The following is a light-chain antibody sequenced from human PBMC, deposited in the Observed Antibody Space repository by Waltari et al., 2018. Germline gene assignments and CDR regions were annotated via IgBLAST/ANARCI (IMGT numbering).Light chain of an antibody. CDR3: SSYTSIKTPYVV. J-gene: IGLJ2*01. CDR1: TRAVGRFTY. Sequence: QSALTQPASVSGSPGQSITISCTGTTRAVGRFTYVSWYQCHPGKAPDLIIYEVTNRPSGVSDRFSGSKSGNTASLSISGLQPEDEADYYCSSYTSIKTPYVVFGGGTKVTVL. CDR2: EVT. V-gene: IGLV2-14*01.